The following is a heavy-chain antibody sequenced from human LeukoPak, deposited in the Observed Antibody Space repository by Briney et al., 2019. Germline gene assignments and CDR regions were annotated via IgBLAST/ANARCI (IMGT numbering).Heavy chain of an antibody. CDR3: ARRGIAARLNYYYYMDV. Sequence: SVKVSCKASGYTFTRYGISWVRQAPGQGLEWMGWISAYNGNTNYAQKLQGRVTMTTDTSTSTAYMELRSLRADDTAVYYCARRGIAARLNYYYYMDVWGKGTTVTVSS. D-gene: IGHD6-6*01. CDR2: ISAYNGNT. J-gene: IGHJ6*03. V-gene: IGHV1-18*01. CDR1: GYTFTRYG.